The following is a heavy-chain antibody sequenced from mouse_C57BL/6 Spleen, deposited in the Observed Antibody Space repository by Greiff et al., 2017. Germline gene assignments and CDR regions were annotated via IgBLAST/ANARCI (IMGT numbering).Heavy chain of an antibody. CDR3: ARDYGNAFAY. CDR2: IYPGDGDT. V-gene: IGHV1-82*01. D-gene: IGHD2-1*01. Sequence: QVQLQQSGPELVKPGASVKISCKASGYAFSSSWMNWVKQRPGKGLEWIGRIYPGDGDTNYNGKFKGKAILTADKSSSTAYMQLSSLTSEDSAVYFCARDYGNAFAYWGQGTLVTVSA. CDR1: GYAFSSSW. J-gene: IGHJ3*01.